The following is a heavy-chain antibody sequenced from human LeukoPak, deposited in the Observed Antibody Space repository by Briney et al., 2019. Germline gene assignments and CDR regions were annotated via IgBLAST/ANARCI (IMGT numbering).Heavy chain of an antibody. CDR1: GFTVSSNY. Sequence: PGGSLRLSCAASGFTVSSNYMSWVRQAPGKGLEWVSVLYAGGSTYYADSVKGRFTIPRDNSKNTLYLQINSLRAEDTAVYYCASTQRGDYFDYWGQGTLVTVSS. D-gene: IGHD2-15*01. CDR3: ASTQRGDYFDY. J-gene: IGHJ4*02. CDR2: LYAGGST. V-gene: IGHV3-66*01.